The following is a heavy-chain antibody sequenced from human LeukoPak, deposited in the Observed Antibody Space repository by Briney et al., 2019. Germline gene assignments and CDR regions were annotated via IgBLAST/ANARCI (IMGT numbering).Heavy chain of an antibody. V-gene: IGHV4-59*08. D-gene: IGHD1-1*01. CDR1: GGSISSNF. J-gene: IGHJ4*01. CDR2: IYNSGST. CDR3: ARPKPDWIPPDY. Sequence: PSETLSLTCTVSGGSISSNFWSWIRQPPGKGLEWIGYIYNSGSTSYNPSLKSRATILGDTSKNQFSLKLNSVTAADTAVYYCARPKPDWIPPDYWGQGTRVTVSS.